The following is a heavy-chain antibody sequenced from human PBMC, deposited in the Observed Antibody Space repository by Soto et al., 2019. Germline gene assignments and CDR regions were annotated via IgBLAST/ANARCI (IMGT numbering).Heavy chain of an antibody. CDR1: GGSISSYY. CDR2: IYYSGST. J-gene: IGHJ5*02. Sequence: QVQLQESGPGLVKPSETLSLTCTVSGGSISSYYWSWIRQPPGKGLEWIGYIYYSGSTNYNPSLKSRXXLXVXXSKNQFSLKLSSVTAADTAVYYCARDYSYGGWFDPWGQGTLVTVSS. V-gene: IGHV4-59*01. D-gene: IGHD5-18*01. CDR3: ARDYSYGGWFDP.